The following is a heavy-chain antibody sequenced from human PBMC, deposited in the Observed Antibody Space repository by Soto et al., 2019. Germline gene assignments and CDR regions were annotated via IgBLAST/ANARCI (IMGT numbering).Heavy chain of an antibody. CDR1: GGTINSGDYF. CDR3: ARVKATLYRHYYFDY. D-gene: IGHD5-12*01. V-gene: IGHV4-30-4*01. CDR2: IFYTGRT. J-gene: IGHJ4*02. Sequence: SETLSLTCSVSGGTINSGDYFWSWIRQPPGRGLEWIGSIFYTGRTYYRPSLKSRASMSMDTSKNLFSRRLRSLTAADTAVYFCARVKATLYRHYYFDYWGQGTPVTVSS.